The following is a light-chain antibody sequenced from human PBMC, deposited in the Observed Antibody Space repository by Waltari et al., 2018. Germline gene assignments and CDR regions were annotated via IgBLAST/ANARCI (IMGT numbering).Light chain of an antibody. CDR2: DNN. V-gene: IGLV1-51*01. J-gene: IGLJ2*01. CDR3: GTWDSSASGVV. CDR1: SSNIGSHF. Sequence: QSVLTQPPSVSAAPGRRVTISCSGTSSNIGSHFVAWYQQLLGTAPKLLLHDNNKRPSGSPYRIACSKSGTSATRVIAGLQPGDEADYYCGTWDSSASGVVFGGGTKLTVL.